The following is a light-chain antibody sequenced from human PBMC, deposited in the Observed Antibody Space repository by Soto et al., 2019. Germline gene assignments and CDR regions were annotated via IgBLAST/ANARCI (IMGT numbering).Light chain of an antibody. CDR2: GAS. J-gene: IGKJ3*01. CDR3: QLYGSSPLFT. Sequence: EIVLTQSPATLSLSSGERATLSCRASQRVSSTYLGWFQQRPGQTPRLLISGASSRATGIPERFSGGGSGTDFTLTISRLEPEDFAVYWCQLYGSSPLFTFGPGTKVDIK. CDR1: QRVSSTY. V-gene: IGKV3-20*01.